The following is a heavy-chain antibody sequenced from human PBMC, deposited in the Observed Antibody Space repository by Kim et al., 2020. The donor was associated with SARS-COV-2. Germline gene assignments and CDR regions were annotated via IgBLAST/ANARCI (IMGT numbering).Heavy chain of an antibody. CDR1: GYTFTSYA. CDR3: ARGGAGLWFGDWVFDY. V-gene: IGHV1-3*01. D-gene: IGHD3-10*01. CDR2: INAGNGNT. Sequence: ASVKVSCKASGYTFTSYAMHWVRQAPGQRLEWMGWINAGNGNTKYSQKFQVRVTITRDTSASTAYMELSSLRSEDTAVYYCARGGAGLWFGDWVFDYWGQGTLVTVSS. J-gene: IGHJ4*02.